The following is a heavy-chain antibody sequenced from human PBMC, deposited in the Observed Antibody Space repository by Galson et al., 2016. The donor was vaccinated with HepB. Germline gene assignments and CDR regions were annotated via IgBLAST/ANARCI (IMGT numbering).Heavy chain of an antibody. J-gene: IGHJ5*02. CDR2: IIPSLGAA. CDR3: AKEGPVRALELRAFDP. Sequence: SVKVSCKASGGTFSSYPLSWLRQAPGQGLEWMGGIIPSLGAANYAQRFQGRVTITADESTSTVYMELSSLRSEDTAVYYCAKEGPVRALELRAFDPWGQGTLVIVSS. D-gene: IGHD1-7*01. CDR1: GGTFSSYP. V-gene: IGHV1-69*13.